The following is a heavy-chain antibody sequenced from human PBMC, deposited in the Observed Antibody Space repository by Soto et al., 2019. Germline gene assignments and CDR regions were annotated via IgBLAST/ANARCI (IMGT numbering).Heavy chain of an antibody. V-gene: IGHV4-4*02. CDR1: GGSFTSNNW. CDR3: ASRDPGTSVDY. J-gene: IGHJ4*02. CDR2: IYRTAST. Sequence: SETLSLTCAVSGGSFTSNNWWTWVRQPPEQGLEWIGEIYRTASTNYNPSLKSRVTISLDKSENQFSLKVTSLTAADTAVYYCASRDPGTSVDYWGQGTLVTVSS. D-gene: IGHD1-7*01.